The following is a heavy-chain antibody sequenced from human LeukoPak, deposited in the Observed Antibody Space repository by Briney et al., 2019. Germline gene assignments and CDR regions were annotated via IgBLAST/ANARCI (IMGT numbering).Heavy chain of an antibody. CDR2: IYPGDSDT. CDR3: ASLKSASANYDSSGPGGFDI. Sequence: GESLKISCRGSGYSFTSYWIGWVRQRPGKGLEWMGFIYPGDSDTRYSPSFKAQFTSSVANSISTAYLQGSSLKASDTAMYNCASLKSASANYDSSGPGGFDIWGQGTMVTVSS. CDR1: GYSFTSYW. V-gene: IGHV5-51*01. J-gene: IGHJ3*02. D-gene: IGHD3-22*01.